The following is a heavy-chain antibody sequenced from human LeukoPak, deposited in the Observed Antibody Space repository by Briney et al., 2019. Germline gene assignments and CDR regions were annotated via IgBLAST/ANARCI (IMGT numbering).Heavy chain of an antibody. J-gene: IGHJ4*02. CDR3: AKDRSVLLWFGEPQDY. V-gene: IGHV3-7*01. CDR1: GFTFSSYW. CDR2: IKQDGSEK. D-gene: IGHD3-10*01. Sequence: GGSLRLSCAASGFTFSSYWMSWVRQAPGKGLEWVANIKQDGSEKYYVDSVKGRFTISRDNAKNSLYLQMNSLRAEDTAVYYCAKDRSVLLWFGEPQDYWGQGTLVTVSS.